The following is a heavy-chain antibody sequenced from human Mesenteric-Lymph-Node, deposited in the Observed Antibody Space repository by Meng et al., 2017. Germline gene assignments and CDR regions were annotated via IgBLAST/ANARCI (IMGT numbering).Heavy chain of an antibody. V-gene: IGHV4-61*01. D-gene: IGHD6-19*01. Sequence: SETLSLTCSVSGASINSDTYYWTWIRQPPGKGPEWIAYIYNTGSTNYNPSLKTRVTISVDTSKNQFFLKLTSVTAADTAVYYCARKGIAVAGTLAFDYWGQGTLVTVSS. CDR2: IYNTGST. J-gene: IGHJ4*02. CDR1: GASINSDTYY. CDR3: ARKGIAVAGTLAFDY.